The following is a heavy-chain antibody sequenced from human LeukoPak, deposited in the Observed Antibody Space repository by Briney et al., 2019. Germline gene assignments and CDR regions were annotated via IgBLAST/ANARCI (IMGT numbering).Heavy chain of an antibody. CDR2: ISSSSSYT. V-gene: IGHV3-11*06. CDR3: ARDSQVGAPYFDY. CDR1: GFTFSDYY. Sequence: GGSLRLSCAASGFTFSDYYMSWIRQAPGKGLEWVSYISSSSSYTNYADSVKGRFTISRDNAKNSLYLQMNSLRAEDTAVYYCARDSQVGAPYFDYWGQGTLVTVSS. J-gene: IGHJ4*02. D-gene: IGHD1-26*01.